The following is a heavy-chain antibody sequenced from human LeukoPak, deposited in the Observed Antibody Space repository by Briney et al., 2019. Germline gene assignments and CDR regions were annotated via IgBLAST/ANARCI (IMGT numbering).Heavy chain of an antibody. J-gene: IGHJ4*02. Sequence: RGSLRLSCAASGFTFSSYSMNWVRQAPGKGLEWVSSISSSSSYIYYADSVKGRFTISRDNAKNSLYLRMNSLRAEDTAVYYCAREGYFGELLNWGQGTLVTVSS. V-gene: IGHV3-21*01. D-gene: IGHD3-10*01. CDR3: AREGYFGELLN. CDR2: ISSSSSYI. CDR1: GFTFSSYS.